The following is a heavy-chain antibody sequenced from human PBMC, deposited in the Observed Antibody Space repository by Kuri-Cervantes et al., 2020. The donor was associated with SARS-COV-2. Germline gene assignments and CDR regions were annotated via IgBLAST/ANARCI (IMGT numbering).Heavy chain of an antibody. CDR3: ARDPRITIFGVVTPPYYYGMDV. J-gene: IGHJ6*02. CDR1: GYTFTGYY. V-gene: IGHV1-18*04. Sequence: ASVKVSCKASGYTFTGYYMHWVRQAPGQGLEWMGWISAYNGNTNYAQKLQGRVTMTTDTSTSTAYMELRSLRAEDTAVYYCARDPRITIFGVVTPPYYYGMDVWGQGTTVTVSS. CDR2: ISAYNGNT. D-gene: IGHD3-3*01.